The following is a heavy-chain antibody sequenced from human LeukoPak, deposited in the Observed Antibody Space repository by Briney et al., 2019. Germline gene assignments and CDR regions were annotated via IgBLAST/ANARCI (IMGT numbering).Heavy chain of an antibody. Sequence: GGSLRLSCAASGFTFSRSWMSWVRQAPGKGLEWLANIKHDGSEEFYADSLKGRFTISRDNAKNSLYLQMNSLRVEDTAVYYCTRDRYGDWGQGTLVTVSS. J-gene: IGHJ4*02. CDR2: IKHDGSEE. CDR1: GFTFSRSW. V-gene: IGHV3-7*05. D-gene: IGHD5-18*01. CDR3: TRDRYGD.